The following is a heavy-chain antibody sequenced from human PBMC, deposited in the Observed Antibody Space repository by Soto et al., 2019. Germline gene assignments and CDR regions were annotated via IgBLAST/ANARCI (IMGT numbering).Heavy chain of an antibody. CDR2: IYYSGST. V-gene: IGHV4-31*03. Sequence: QVQLQESGPGLVKPSQTLSLTCTVSGGSISSAGYYWSWIRQHPGKGLEWIGYIYYSGSTYYNPSLKSRVTISVDTSKNQFSLKLSSVTAADTAVYYCASTLYGDWLRSRRPAWFDPWGQGTLVTVSS. D-gene: IGHD4-17*01. CDR1: GGSISSAGYY. CDR3: ASTLYGDWLRSRRPAWFDP. J-gene: IGHJ5*02.